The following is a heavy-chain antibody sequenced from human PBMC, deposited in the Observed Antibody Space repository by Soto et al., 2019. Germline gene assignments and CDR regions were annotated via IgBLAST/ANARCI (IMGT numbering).Heavy chain of an antibody. Sequence: PGGSLRLSCAASGVTVSTNYMAWVRQAPGKGLEWVSVIYSGGKTYYADSVQGRFTISRDDSKNTLYLRMNSLRAEDTAVYYCARGRLFGQASGAYSSSSRLSYWGQGTLVTVSS. V-gene: IGHV3-66*01. CDR2: IYSGGKT. J-gene: IGHJ4*02. D-gene: IGHD6-6*01. CDR1: GVTVSTNY. CDR3: ARGRLFGQASGAYSSSSRLSY.